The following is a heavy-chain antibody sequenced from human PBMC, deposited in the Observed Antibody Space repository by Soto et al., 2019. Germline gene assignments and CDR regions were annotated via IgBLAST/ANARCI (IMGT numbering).Heavy chain of an antibody. CDR3: ATFYGDYVSY. CDR2: IYYSGST. J-gene: IGHJ4*02. D-gene: IGHD4-17*01. CDR1: GGSISSSRYY. Sequence: SETLSLTCAVSGGSISSSRYYWGWIRQPPGKGLEWIGSIYYSGSTFYNPSLKSRVTISVDTSKNQFSLKLSSVTAADTAVYYCATFYGDYVSYWGQGTLVTVPS. V-gene: IGHV4-39*01.